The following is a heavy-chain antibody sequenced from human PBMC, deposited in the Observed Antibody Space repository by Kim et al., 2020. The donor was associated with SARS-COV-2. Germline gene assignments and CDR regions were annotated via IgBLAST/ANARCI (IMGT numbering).Heavy chain of an antibody. CDR2: LYHRGRT. D-gene: IGHD3-9*01. Sequence: SETLSLTCAVSGGSISSSNWWSWVRQPPGKGLEWSGELYHRGRTNYNPSLKSRGTISVDKSKNQYSLKLSSVTAADTALYYRARAVTTRYHYDILTGYSPWGQGTLVTVSS. V-gene: IGHV4-4*02. CDR3: ARAVTTRYHYDILTGYSP. CDR1: GGSISSSNW. J-gene: IGHJ5*02.